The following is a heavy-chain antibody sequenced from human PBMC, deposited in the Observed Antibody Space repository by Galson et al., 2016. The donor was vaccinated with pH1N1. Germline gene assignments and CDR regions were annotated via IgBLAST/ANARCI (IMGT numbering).Heavy chain of an antibody. CDR1: GYTFTTFG. J-gene: IGHJ4*02. D-gene: IGHD1-1*01. CDR3: ARDQNWNLDY. Sequence: SVKVSCKASGYTFTTFGIGWVRQAPGKGLEWLGWISTSKGNTKNAQRLLDRVTMTRDTSTSTVFMELTSLRSDDTAIYYCARDQNWNLDYWGQGTLVTVSS. V-gene: IGHV1-18*01. CDR2: ISTSKGNT.